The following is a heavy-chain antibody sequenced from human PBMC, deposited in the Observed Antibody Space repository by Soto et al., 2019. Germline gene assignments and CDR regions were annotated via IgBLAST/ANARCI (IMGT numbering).Heavy chain of an antibody. D-gene: IGHD1-1*01. CDR1: GGSFSGYY. J-gene: IGHJ6*03. CDR2: INHSGST. V-gene: IGHV4-34*01. Sequence: PSETLSLTCAVYGGSFSGYYWSWIRQPPGKGLEWIGEINHSGSTNYNPSLKSRVTISVDTSKNQFSLKLSSVTAADTAVYYCARGNPVQSKTSTYYYYYYMDVWGKGTTVTVSS. CDR3: ARGNPVQSKTSTYYYYYYMDV.